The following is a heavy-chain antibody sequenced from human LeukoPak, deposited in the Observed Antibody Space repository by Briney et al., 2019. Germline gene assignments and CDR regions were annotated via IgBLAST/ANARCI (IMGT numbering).Heavy chain of an antibody. CDR1: GYTFTGYY. CDR3: ARTDTAMVIGEIDY. J-gene: IGHJ4*02. Sequence: ASVKVSCKASGYTFTGYYMHWVRQAPGQGLEWMGWINPNSGGTNYAQKFQGRVTMTRDTPISTAYMELSRLRSDDTAVYYCARTDTAMVIGEIDYWGQGTLVTVSS. V-gene: IGHV1-2*02. D-gene: IGHD5-18*01. CDR2: INPNSGGT.